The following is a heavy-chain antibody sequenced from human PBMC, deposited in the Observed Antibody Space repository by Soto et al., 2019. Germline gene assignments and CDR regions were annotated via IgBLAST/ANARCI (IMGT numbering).Heavy chain of an antibody. CDR1: GGTFSSYA. CDR3: ARGPTGGGWGYYFDY. Sequence: QVQLVQSGAEVKKPGSSVKVSCKASGGTFSSYAIDWVRQAPGQGLEWMGGIIPIFGTADYAQKCQGRVTITADESTSTAYMELSSLRSEDTAVYYCARGPTGGGWGYYFDYWGQGTLVTVSS. D-gene: IGHD3-16*01. V-gene: IGHV1-69*12. CDR2: IIPIFGTA. J-gene: IGHJ4*02.